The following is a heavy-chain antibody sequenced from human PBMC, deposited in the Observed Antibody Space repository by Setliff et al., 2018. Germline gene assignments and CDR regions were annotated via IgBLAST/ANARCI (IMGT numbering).Heavy chain of an antibody. CDR1: GFTFSSYA. V-gene: IGHV3-74*03. J-gene: IGHJ4*02. Sequence: PGGSLRLSCAASGFTFSSYAMSWVRQAPGKGLVWVSRINSDASRITYADSVKGRFTISRDNAKNTVYLQMNSLRVEDTAVYYCARESSSGWHGDYWGQGTLVTVSS. D-gene: IGHD3-22*01. CDR3: ARESSSGWHGDY. CDR2: INSDASRI.